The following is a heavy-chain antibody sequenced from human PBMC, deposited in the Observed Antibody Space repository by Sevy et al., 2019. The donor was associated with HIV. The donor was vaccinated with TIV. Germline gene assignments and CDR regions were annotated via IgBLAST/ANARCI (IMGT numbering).Heavy chain of an antibody. Sequence: GGSLRLSCAASGFTLNSYWMSWVRQAPGKGLEWEANINQDGSVKYYVDSVKGRFTISRDNARNSLYLRMNSLRAEDTALYYCVRAIAAAGSFWGQGTLVTVSS. CDR2: INQDGSVK. V-gene: IGHV3-7*01. CDR1: GFTLNSYW. J-gene: IGHJ4*02. CDR3: VRAIAAAGSF. D-gene: IGHD6-13*01.